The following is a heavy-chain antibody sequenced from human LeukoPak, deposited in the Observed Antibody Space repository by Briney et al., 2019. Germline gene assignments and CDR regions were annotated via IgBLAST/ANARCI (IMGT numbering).Heavy chain of an antibody. D-gene: IGHD6-13*01. Sequence: PSETLSLTCTVSGGSISSYYWSWIRQPPGKGLEWIGYIYYSGSTNYNPSLKSRVTISVDTSKNQFSLKLSSVTAADTAVYYCARDSIAAGTFDYWGQGTLVTVSS. CDR3: ARDSIAAGTFDY. J-gene: IGHJ4*02. CDR2: IYYSGST. V-gene: IGHV4-59*01. CDR1: GGSISSYY.